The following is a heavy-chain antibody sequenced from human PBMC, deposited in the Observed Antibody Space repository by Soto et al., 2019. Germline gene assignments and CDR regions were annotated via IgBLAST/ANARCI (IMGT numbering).Heavy chain of an antibody. V-gene: IGHV3-53*01. Sequence: GGSLRLSCAVSGFTFSTYAISWVRQAPGKGLEWVSVIYGGGTTYYADSVKGRFTISRDTSKNTLYLQMNSLRAEDTAVYYCVQTTGWPGFDFWGQGTLVTVSS. CDR1: GFTFSTYA. CDR2: IYGGGTT. J-gene: IGHJ4*02. D-gene: IGHD6-19*01. CDR3: VQTTGWPGFDF.